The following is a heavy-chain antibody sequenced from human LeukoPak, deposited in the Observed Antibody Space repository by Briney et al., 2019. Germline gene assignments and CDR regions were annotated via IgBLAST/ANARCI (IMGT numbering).Heavy chain of an antibody. CDR2: INHSGGT. V-gene: IGHV4-34*01. J-gene: IGHJ1*01. D-gene: IGHD3-16*01. CDR3: ARGRGKWGD. Sequence: PSETLSLTCAVYGGSFSGYYWSWIRQPPGKGLEWIGEINHSGGTNYNPSLKSRVTISVDTSKNQFSLKLSSVTAADTAVYYCARGRGKWGDWGQGTLVTVSS. CDR1: GGSFSGYY.